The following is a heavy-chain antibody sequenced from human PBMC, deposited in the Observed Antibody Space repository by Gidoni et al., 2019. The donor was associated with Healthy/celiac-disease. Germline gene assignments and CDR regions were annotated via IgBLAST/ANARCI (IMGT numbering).Heavy chain of an antibody. CDR2: IYYSGST. V-gene: IGHV4-39*01. CDR3: ALSIAARPGLFDY. CDR1: GGSISSSSYY. Sequence: QLQLQESGPGLVKPSATLSLTCTVSGGSISSSSYYWGWIRQPPGKGLEWIGSIYYSGSTYYNPALKSRVTISVDTSKNQFSLKLSSVTAADTAVYYCALSIAARPGLFDYWGQGTLVTVSS. D-gene: IGHD6-6*01. J-gene: IGHJ4*02.